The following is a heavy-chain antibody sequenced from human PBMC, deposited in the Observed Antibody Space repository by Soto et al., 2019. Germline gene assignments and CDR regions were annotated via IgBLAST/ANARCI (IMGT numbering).Heavy chain of an antibody. CDR1: GGSISSSNHY. J-gene: IGHJ6*02. CDR2: ISYSGST. CDR3: ARDGYSSSLGILRYYYGMDV. Sequence: SETLSLTCTVSGGSISSSNHYWAWIRQPPGTRLEWIGTISYSGSTNYNPSLNSRVTISVDTSRNQFSLRLSSVTAADTAVYYCARDGYSSSLGILRYYYGMDVWGQGTTVTVSS. D-gene: IGHD6-6*01. V-gene: IGHV4-39*02.